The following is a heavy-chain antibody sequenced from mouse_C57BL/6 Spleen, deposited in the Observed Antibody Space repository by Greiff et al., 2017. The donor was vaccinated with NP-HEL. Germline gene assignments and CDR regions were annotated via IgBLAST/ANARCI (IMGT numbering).Heavy chain of an antibody. J-gene: IGHJ4*01. Sequence: QVQLQQSGAELVKPGASVKMSCKASGYTFTSYWITWVKQRPGQGLEWIGDIYPGSGSTNYNEKFKSKATLTVDTSSSTAYMQLSSLTSEDSAVYYCARPLYYYGSSPYYAMDYWGQGTSVTVSS. V-gene: IGHV1-55*01. CDR1: GYTFTSYW. D-gene: IGHD1-1*01. CDR3: ARPLYYYGSSPYYAMDY. CDR2: IYPGSGST.